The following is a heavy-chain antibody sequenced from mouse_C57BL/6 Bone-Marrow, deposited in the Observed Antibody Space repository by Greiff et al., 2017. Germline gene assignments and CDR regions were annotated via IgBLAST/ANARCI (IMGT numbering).Heavy chain of an antibody. V-gene: IGHV5-6*01. J-gene: IGHJ4*01. Sequence: EVHLVESGGDLVKPGGSLKLSCAASGFTFSSYGMSWVRQTPDKRLEWVATISSGGSYTYYPDSVKGRFTISRDNAKNTLYLQMSSLKSEDTAMYYCARQTVVHYYAMDYWGQGTSVIVSS. D-gene: IGHD1-1*01. CDR3: ARQTVVHYYAMDY. CDR1: GFTFSSYG. CDR2: ISSGGSYT.